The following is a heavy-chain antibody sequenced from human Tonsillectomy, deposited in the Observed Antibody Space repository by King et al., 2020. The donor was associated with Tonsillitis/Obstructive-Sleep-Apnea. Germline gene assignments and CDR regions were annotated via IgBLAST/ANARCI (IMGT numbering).Heavy chain of an antibody. Sequence: VQLQQWGAGLLKPSETLSLTCVVYGGPISGYYWSWIRQPPGKGLEWIGEVNHSGGTNYNPSLKSRVTISVDTSKNQFSLKLSSVTAADTAVYYCASLLVPAECWFAPCGQGTLVTVSS. D-gene: IGHD2-2*01. V-gene: IGHV4-34*01. J-gene: IGHJ5*02. CDR1: GGPISGYY. CDR2: VNHSGGT. CDR3: ASLLVPAECWFAP.